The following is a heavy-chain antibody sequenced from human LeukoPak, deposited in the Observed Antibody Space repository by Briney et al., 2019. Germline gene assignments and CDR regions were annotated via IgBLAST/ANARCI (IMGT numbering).Heavy chain of an antibody. V-gene: IGHV3-7*03. CDR3: ARSNLLWYDHSGF. Sequence: GGSLRLSCAASGFTFSSYWMSWVRQAPGKGLEWVANIEQDGSEKYYVDSVKGRFTISRDNAKNSLYLQMNSLRAEDTAVYYCARSNLLWYDHSGFWGQGTLVTVSS. CDR2: IEQDGSEK. D-gene: IGHD5-12*01. J-gene: IGHJ4*02. CDR1: GFTFSSYW.